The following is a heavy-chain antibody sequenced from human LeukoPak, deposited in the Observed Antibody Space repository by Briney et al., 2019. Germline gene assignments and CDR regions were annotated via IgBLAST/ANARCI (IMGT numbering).Heavy chain of an antibody. Sequence: GGSLRLSCTASGFTFGDYAMSWFRQAPGKGLEWVGFIRSKAYGGTTEYAASVNGRFTISRDDSKSIAYLQMNSLKTEDTAVYYCTRDQGMTSYDFWSGSFDPWGQGTLVTVSS. CDR2: IRSKAYGGTT. CDR3: TRDQGMTSYDFWSGSFDP. D-gene: IGHD3-3*01. V-gene: IGHV3-49*03. CDR1: GFTFGDYA. J-gene: IGHJ5*02.